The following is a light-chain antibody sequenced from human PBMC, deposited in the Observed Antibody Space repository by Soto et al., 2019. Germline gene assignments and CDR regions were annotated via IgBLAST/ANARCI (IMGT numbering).Light chain of an antibody. V-gene: IGKV3-11*01. CDR1: QSVRTY. CDR2: DTS. J-gene: IGKJ5*01. CDR3: QQRSSWPQVT. Sequence: EIVLTQSPAILSLSPGERATLSCRASQSVRTYLAWYQHKRGQAPRLLIYDTSNRATGVPARFSGSGSGTDFTLTISSLEPEDFALYYCQQRSSWPQVTFGQGTRLEIK.